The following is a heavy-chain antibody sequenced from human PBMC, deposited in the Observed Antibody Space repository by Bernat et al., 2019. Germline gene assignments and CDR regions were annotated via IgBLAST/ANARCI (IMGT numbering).Heavy chain of an antibody. J-gene: IGHJ5*02. Sequence: QVQLVESGGGVVQPGRSLRLSCAASGFTFSTYGMHWVRQAPGKGLEWVGVIWYDGSNKYYADSVKGRFTISRDNSKNTLYLQMNNLRAEDTAVYYCARNPTLHYGTSGYYQNNWFDPWGQGTLVTVSS. CDR3: ARNPTLHYGTSGYYQNNWFDP. V-gene: IGHV3-33*01. CDR2: IWYDGSNK. CDR1: GFTFSTYG. D-gene: IGHD3-22*01.